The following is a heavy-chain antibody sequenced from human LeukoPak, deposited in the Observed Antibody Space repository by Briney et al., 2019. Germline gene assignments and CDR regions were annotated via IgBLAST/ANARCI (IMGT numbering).Heavy chain of an antibody. CDR2: INQDGSVK. J-gene: IGHJ4*02. V-gene: IGHV3-7*01. CDR3: VRDLILVDTPGDDFDY. Sequence: GGSLRLSCAASTFTFSTYWMTWVRQTPGKGPEFVANINQDGSVKNYVDSVKGRFTISRDNAKNSLYLQMNSLRADDTAVYYCVRDLILVDTPGDDFDYWGQGALVTVSS. D-gene: IGHD4-23*01. CDR1: TFTFSTYW.